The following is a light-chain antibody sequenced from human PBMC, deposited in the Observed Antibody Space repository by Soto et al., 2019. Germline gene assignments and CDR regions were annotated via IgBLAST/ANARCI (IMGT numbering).Light chain of an antibody. Sequence: SYELTQPPSVSVSPGQTASITCSGDKLGDKYACWYQQKPGQSPVLVIYQDSKRPSGIPERFSGSNSGNTATLTISGTQAMAEADYYCQAWDISTVVFGGGTKLTVL. J-gene: IGLJ2*01. CDR1: KLGDKY. CDR2: QDS. V-gene: IGLV3-1*01. CDR3: QAWDISTVV.